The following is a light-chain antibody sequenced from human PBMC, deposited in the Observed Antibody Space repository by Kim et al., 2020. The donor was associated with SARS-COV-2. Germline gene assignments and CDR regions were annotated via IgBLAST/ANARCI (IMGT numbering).Light chain of an antibody. CDR3: QQYGSSPPT. V-gene: IGKV3-20*01. CDR2: GAS. J-gene: IGKJ4*01. CDR1: QVVSSVS. Sequence: SQRARATLAGRASQVVSSVSLACYQQTPGHAPTPLIYGASSRATSIPDRFGGSGSGTDFTLTTSWPEPEHFAVYYCQQYGSSPPTFGGGTKMYIK.